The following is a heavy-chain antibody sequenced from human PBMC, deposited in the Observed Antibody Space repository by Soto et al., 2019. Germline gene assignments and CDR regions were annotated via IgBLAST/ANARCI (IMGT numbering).Heavy chain of an antibody. CDR2: ISWDGGST. CDR1: GFTFDDYT. D-gene: IGHD7-27*01. CDR3: AKDGLGSNWGRGYFDY. V-gene: IGHV3-43*01. J-gene: IGHJ4*02. Sequence: GESLKISCAASGFTFDDYTMHWVRQAPGKGLEWVSLISWDGGSTYYADSVKGRFTISRDNSKNSLYLQMNSLRTEDTALYYCAKDGLGSNWGRGYFDYWGQGTLVTVSS.